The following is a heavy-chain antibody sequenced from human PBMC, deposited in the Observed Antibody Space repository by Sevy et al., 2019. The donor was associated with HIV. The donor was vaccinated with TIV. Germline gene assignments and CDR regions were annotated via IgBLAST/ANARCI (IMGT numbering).Heavy chain of an antibody. J-gene: IGHJ4*02. CDR1: GYTFTSYG. CDR2: ISAYNGNT. D-gene: IGHD3-22*01. V-gene: IGHV1-18*01. CDR3: AREGYYYDSSGYYFEFDY. Sequence: ASVKVSCKASGYTFTSYGISWVRQAPGQGLEWMGWISAYNGNTNYAQKLQGRVTMTTDTSTSTAYMGLRSLRSDDTAVYYCAREGYYYDSSGYYFEFDYWGQGTLVTVSS.